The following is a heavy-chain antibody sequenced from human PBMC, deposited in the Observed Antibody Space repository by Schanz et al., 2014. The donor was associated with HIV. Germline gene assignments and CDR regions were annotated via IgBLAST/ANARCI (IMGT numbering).Heavy chain of an antibody. D-gene: IGHD6-6*01. CDR2: ISEFGGSA. Sequence: QVQLVESGGGVVQPGRSLRLSCAASGFTFSSYGMHWVRQAPGKGLEWVSGISEFGGSAWYADSVKGRFTISRDNSKNALFLQMNSLRAEDTAVYYCARGSARPDYYYYAMDVWGQGTTVTVS. CDR3: ARGSARPDYYYYAMDV. CDR1: GFTFSSYG. V-gene: IGHV3-NL1*01. J-gene: IGHJ6*02.